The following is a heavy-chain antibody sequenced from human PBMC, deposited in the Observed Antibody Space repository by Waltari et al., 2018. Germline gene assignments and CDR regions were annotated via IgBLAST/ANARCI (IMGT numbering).Heavy chain of an antibody. V-gene: IGHV4-39*07. CDR2: IYYSGST. D-gene: IGHD6-13*01. CDR3: ARDVAAAGNDY. CDR1: GCSISRSSYY. Sequence: QLHLQESGPGLVKPSETLSLTCTVSGCSISRSSYYWGWIRQPPGKGLEWIGSIYYSGSTYYNPSLKSRVTISVDTSKNQFSLKLSSVTAADTAVYYCARDVAAAGNDYWGQGTLVTVSS. J-gene: IGHJ4*02.